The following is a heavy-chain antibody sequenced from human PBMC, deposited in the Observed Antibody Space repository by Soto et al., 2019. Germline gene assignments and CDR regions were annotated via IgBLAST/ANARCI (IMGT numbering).Heavy chain of an antibody. V-gene: IGHV3-23*01. Sequence: EVQVLESGGGLVQPGGSLRLSCAATGFTFSDFAMSWVRQAPGKGLEWVSRIYGGGNGPHYADSVKGRVTISRDNSKNTFYLQMNCLRAEDTAVYYCAKMEGMDPWAYSFDYWGQGTLVTVSS. D-gene: IGHD2-2*03. CDR3: AKMEGMDPWAYSFDY. CDR1: GFTFSDFA. J-gene: IGHJ4*02. CDR2: IYGGGNGP.